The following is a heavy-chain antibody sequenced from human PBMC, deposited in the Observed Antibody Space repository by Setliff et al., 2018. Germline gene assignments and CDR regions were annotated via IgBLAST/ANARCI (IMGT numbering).Heavy chain of an antibody. D-gene: IGHD5-18*01. CDR1: GYSISSDYY. CDR2: IYHSGST. J-gene: IGHJ3*01. CDR3: ARVKVDTAWGDGFDV. V-gene: IGHV4-38-2*01. Sequence: SETLSLTCAVSGYSISSDYYWGWIRQPPGKGLEWIGSIYHSGSTYYNPSLKSRLTISRDTSKNQVSLKLNSVTAGDTAVYYCARVKVDTAWGDGFDVWGQGTLVTVSS.